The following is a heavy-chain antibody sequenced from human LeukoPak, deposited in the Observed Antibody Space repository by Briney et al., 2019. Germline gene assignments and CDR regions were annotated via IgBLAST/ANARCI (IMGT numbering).Heavy chain of an antibody. J-gene: IGHJ4*02. CDR2: IYSGGST. CDR1: GFTVSSNY. D-gene: IGHD1-26*01. V-gene: IGHV3-53*01. Sequence: GGSLRLSCASSGFTVSSNYMSWVRQAPGKGPDWVSVIYSGGSTYYADSVKGRFTISRDNSKNTLYLQMNSLRAEDTAVYYCARLDGSYRAFDYWGQGTLVTVSS. CDR3: ARLDGSYRAFDY.